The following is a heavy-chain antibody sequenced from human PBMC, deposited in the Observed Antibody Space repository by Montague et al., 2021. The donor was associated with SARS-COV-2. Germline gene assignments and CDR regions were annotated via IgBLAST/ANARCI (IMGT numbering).Heavy chain of an antibody. J-gene: IGHJ1*01. CDR2: IYYGGTA. Sequence: SETLSLTCTVSGGSISVSSYYWVWIRQPPGKGLEWIGSIYYGGTADYNPSLKSRVTISVDTSNNQFSLKLTSLTAADTAVYSCASSPLMTSGANWYGKYFQLWGQGTRVTVSS. V-gene: IGHV4-39*07. D-gene: IGHD1-1*01. CDR1: GGSISVSSYY. CDR3: ASSPLMTSGANWYGKYFQL.